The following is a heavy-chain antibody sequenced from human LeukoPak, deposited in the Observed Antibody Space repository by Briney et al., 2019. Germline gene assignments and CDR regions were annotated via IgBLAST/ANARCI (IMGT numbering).Heavy chain of an antibody. CDR2: IYSGGST. J-gene: IGHJ4*02. CDR3: AKAAAGSFDY. D-gene: IGHD6-13*01. V-gene: IGHV3-53*01. CDR1: GFSVSDNY. Sequence: GGSLRLSCAASGFSVSDNYMSWIRQAPGRGLEWVSVIYSGGSTYYTDSVKGRFTISRDNSKNTLYLQMNSLRAEDTAVYYCAKAAAGSFDYWGQGTLVTVSS.